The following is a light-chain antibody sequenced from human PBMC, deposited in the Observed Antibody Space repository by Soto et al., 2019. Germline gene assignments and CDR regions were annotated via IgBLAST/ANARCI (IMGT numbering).Light chain of an antibody. Sequence: EIVLTQSPGTLSLSPGERATLSCRAIQSVSSNYLAWYKQKPGQAPRLLIYDASSRATGIPDRFSGSGSGTDFTLTISRLEPEDFAVYYCQRYGSSPLTFGGGTKVDIK. J-gene: IGKJ4*01. CDR3: QRYGSSPLT. CDR2: DAS. V-gene: IGKV3-20*01. CDR1: QSVSSNY.